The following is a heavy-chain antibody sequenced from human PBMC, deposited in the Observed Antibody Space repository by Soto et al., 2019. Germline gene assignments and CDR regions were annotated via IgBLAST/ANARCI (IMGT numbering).Heavy chain of an antibody. CDR2: IIPILGIA. V-gene: IGHV1-69*02. CDR1: GGTFSSYT. CDR3: ATDPPYSSPPH. J-gene: IGHJ4*02. D-gene: IGHD6-13*01. Sequence: ASVKVSCKASGGTFSSYTISWVRQAPGQGLEWMGRIIPILGIANYAQKFQGRVTITADKSTSTAYMELSSLRSEDTAVYYCATDPPYSSPPHWGQGTLVTVSS.